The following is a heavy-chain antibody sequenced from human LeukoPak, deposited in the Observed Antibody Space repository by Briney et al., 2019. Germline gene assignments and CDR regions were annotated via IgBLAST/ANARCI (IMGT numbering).Heavy chain of an antibody. CDR2: INPNSGGT. Sequence: ASVKVSCKASGYTFTGYYMHWVRQAPGQGLEWMGWINPNSGGTNYAQKFQGRVTMTRDTPISTAYMELSRLRSDDTAVYYCARLQRWLQFRAFDIWGQGTMVTVSS. J-gene: IGHJ3*02. D-gene: IGHD5-12*01. V-gene: IGHV1-2*02. CDR1: GYTFTGYY. CDR3: ARLQRWLQFRAFDI.